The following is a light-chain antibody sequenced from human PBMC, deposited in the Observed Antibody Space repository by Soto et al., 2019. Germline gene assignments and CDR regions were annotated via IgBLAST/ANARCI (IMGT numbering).Light chain of an antibody. CDR2: AAS. CDR1: QGIGNA. J-gene: IGKJ4*01. Sequence: IRMTQPPSVLSASVGDRGTISCRASQGIGNALGWYQQKPGKPPKIMIYAASTLQSGVPSRFSGSGSGTEFTLTIRSMQPEDFATYSCKQLNSYQLTFGGGHKVDLK. CDR3: KQLNSYQLT. V-gene: IGKV1-17*01.